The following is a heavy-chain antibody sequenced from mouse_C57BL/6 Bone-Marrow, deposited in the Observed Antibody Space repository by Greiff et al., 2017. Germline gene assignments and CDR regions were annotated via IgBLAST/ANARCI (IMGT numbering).Heavy chain of an antibody. J-gene: IGHJ2*01. D-gene: IGHD2-4*01. CDR1: GYTFTSYW. CDR2: IDPNSGGT. Sequence: VHVKQPGAELVKPGASVKLSCKASGYTFTSYWMHWVKQRPGRGLEWIGRIDPNSGGTKYNEKFKSKATLTVDKPSSTAYMQLSSLTSEDSAVYSVASDETYSDFAESYFDDWGQGTTLTVSS. V-gene: IGHV1-72*01. CDR3: ASDETYSDFAESYFDD.